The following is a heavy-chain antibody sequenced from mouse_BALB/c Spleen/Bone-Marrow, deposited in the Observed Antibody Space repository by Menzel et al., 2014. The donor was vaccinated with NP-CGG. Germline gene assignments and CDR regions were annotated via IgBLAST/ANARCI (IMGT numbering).Heavy chain of an antibody. J-gene: IGHJ3*01. CDR2: INPDSSTI. CDR1: GFDFSRFW. V-gene: IGHV4-1*02. Sequence: EVKLQESGGGLVQPGGSLKLSCAASGFDFSRFWMSWVRQAPGKGLEWIGEINPDSSTINYTPSLKDKFIISRVNAKNTLYLQKSKVRSEDTALYYCTRLHYYGYSAYWGQGTLVTVST. D-gene: IGHD1-2*01. CDR3: TRLHYYGYSAY.